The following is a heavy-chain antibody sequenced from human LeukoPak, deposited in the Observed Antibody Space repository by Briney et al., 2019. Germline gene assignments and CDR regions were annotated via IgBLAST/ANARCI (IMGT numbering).Heavy chain of an antibody. J-gene: IGHJ2*01. CDR1: GGSISSYY. CDR3: ARDSRSYCSSTSCLDWYFDL. D-gene: IGHD2-2*01. V-gene: IGHV4-59*01. CDR2: IYYSGST. Sequence: PSETLSLTCTVSGGSISSYYWSWIRQPPGKGLEWIGYIYYSGSTNYNPSLKSRVTISVDTSKNQFSLKLSSVTAADTAVYYCARDSRSYCSSTSCLDWYFDLWGRGTLVTVSS.